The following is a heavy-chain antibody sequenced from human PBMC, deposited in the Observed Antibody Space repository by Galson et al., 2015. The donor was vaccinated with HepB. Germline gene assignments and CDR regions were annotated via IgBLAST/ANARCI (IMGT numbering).Heavy chain of an antibody. Sequence: SVKVSCKASGSTFTSFALNWVRQAPGQGLEWMGWINTNTGNPTYAQGFTGRFVFSLDTSVSTAYLQISSLKAEDTAVYYCARKIPSADCSGGGCYSWWFDPWGQGTLVTVSS. J-gene: IGHJ5*02. D-gene: IGHD2-15*01. CDR1: GSTFTSFA. CDR2: INTNTGNP. CDR3: ARKIPSADCSGGGCYSWWFDP. V-gene: IGHV7-4-1*02.